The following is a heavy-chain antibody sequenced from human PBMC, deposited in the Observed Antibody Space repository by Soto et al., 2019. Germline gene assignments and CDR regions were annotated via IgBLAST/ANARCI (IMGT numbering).Heavy chain of an antibody. V-gene: IGHV1-46*01. Sequence: ASVKVSCKASGYTFTSYHMHWVRQAPGQGLEWMGIINPSGGSTSYAQKFQGRVTMTRDTSTSTVYMELSSLRSEDTAVYYCARGGILGGYYYYGMDVWGQGTTVTVSS. CDR2: INPSGGST. CDR3: ARGGILGGYYYYGMDV. CDR1: GYTFTSYH. D-gene: IGHD2-15*01. J-gene: IGHJ6*02.